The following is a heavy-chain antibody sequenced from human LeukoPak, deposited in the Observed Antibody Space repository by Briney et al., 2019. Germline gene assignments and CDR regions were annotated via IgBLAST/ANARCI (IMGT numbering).Heavy chain of an antibody. Sequence: GGSLRLSCAASGFTFSSYAMSWVRQAPGKGLEWVSGITGSGLSTYYADSVKGRFTISRDNSKNTLYLQMNSLRAEDTAVYYCALSQGERLLSLDYWGQGTLVTVSP. D-gene: IGHD3-3*01. CDR3: ALSQGERLLSLDY. CDR1: GFTFSSYA. V-gene: IGHV3-23*01. CDR2: ITGSGLST. J-gene: IGHJ4*02.